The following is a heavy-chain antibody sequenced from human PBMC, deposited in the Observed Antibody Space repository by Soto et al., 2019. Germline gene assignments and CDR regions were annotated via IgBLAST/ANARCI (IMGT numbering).Heavy chain of an antibody. V-gene: IGHV4-59*01. CDR3: ARGPPGSGWCKGDP. D-gene: IGHD6-19*01. Sequence: QVQLQESGPGLVKPSETLSLTCTVSGGSISSYYWSWIRQPPGKGLEWIGYIYYSGSTNYNPSLNSRLTISVATSNSQFSLKLSSVTAADTAVYYCARGPPGSGWCKGDPWGQGTLVTVSS. J-gene: IGHJ5*02. CDR2: IYYSGST. CDR1: GGSISSYY.